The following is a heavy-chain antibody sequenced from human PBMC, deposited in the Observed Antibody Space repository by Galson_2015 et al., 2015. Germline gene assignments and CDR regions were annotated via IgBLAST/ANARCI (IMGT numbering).Heavy chain of an antibody. V-gene: IGHV5-51*01. CDR3: ARRSPGSGTYYNRFVY. Sequence: QSGAEVKKPGEALKISCEGSGYTFSSYWIAWVRQMPGKGLEWMGIIYPGDSDTRYSPSFQVQVTISADKSISTAYLQWSSLKVSYTAIYYCARRSPGSGTYYNRFVYWGQGTLVTVSS. CDR2: IYPGDSDT. CDR1: GYTFSSYW. D-gene: IGHD3-10*01. J-gene: IGHJ4*02.